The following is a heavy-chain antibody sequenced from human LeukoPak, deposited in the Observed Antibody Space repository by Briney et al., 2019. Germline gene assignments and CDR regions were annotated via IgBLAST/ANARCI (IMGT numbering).Heavy chain of an antibody. CDR2: ISGSGGST. D-gene: IGHD3-10*01. CDR1: GFIFSSYA. Sequence: PGGSLRLSCAASGFIFSSYAMSWVRQAPGKGLEWVSAISGSGGSTYYADSVKGRFTISRDNSKNTLYLQMNSLRAEDTAVYYCAKRGFSGTESYFDYWGQGTLVTVSS. CDR3: AKRGFSGTESYFDY. V-gene: IGHV3-23*01. J-gene: IGHJ4*02.